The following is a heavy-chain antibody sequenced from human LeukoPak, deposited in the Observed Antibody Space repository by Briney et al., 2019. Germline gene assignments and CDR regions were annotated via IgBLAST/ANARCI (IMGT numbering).Heavy chain of an antibody. V-gene: IGHV4-59*04. CDR1: GGSISSYY. J-gene: IGHJ3*02. CDR2: IYYSGST. CDR3: AGLKTYYYGSGSYDAFDI. Sequence: PSETLSLTCTVSGGSISSYYWSWIRQPPGKGLEWIGYIYYSGSTYYNPSLKSRVTISVDTSKNQFSLKLSSVTAADTAVYYCAGLKTYYYGSGSYDAFDIWGQGTMVTVSS. D-gene: IGHD3-10*01.